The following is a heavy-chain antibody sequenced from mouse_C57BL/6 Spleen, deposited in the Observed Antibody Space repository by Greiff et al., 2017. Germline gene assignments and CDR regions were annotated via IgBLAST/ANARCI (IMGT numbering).Heavy chain of an antibody. CDR2: IYPGDGDT. CDR1: GYAFSSYW. Sequence: QVQLQQSGAELVKPGASVKISCKASGYAFSSYWMNWVKQRPGKGLEWIGQIYPGDGDTNYNGKFKGKATLTADKSSSTAYMQLSSLTSEDSAVYFCARLYDYDYYYAMDYWGQGTSVTVSS. V-gene: IGHV1-80*01. D-gene: IGHD2-4*01. J-gene: IGHJ4*01. CDR3: ARLYDYDYYYAMDY.